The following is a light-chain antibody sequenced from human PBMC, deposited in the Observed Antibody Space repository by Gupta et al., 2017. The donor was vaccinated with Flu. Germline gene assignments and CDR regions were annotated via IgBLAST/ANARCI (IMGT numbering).Light chain of an antibody. CDR2: AAS. CDR3: QQGNSSLRT. CDR1: QSISSY. Sequence: DSQMTQTPSSVSASVGDRVTITCRASQSISSYLNWYQQKPGKAPKLLIYAASSLQSGVPSRFSGSGSGTDFTLTISSLQPEDFATYYCQQGNSSLRTFGGGTKVEIK. J-gene: IGKJ4*01. V-gene: IGKV1-39*01.